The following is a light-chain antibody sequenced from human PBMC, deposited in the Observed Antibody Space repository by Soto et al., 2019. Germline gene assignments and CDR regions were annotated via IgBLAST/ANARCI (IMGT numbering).Light chain of an antibody. Sequence: NFMLTQPHSVLASPGETVTISCTGISGSIASNYVQWYQQRPGGAPTAVIFEDDLRPSGVPDRFSGSVDSSSNSASLTISGLKTEDEADYYCQSYDSNNHVIFGGGTKLTVL. V-gene: IGLV6-57*02. J-gene: IGLJ2*01. CDR1: SGSIASNY. CDR2: EDD. CDR3: QSYDSNNHVI.